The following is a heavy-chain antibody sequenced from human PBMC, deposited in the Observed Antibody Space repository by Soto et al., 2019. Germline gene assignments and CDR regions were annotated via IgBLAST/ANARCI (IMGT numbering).Heavy chain of an antibody. CDR2: ISSSSSYI. D-gene: IGHD6-19*01. CDR3: AREEGVAGNREDY. J-gene: IGHJ4*02. V-gene: IGHV3-21*01. CDR1: GFTFSSYS. Sequence: GGSLRLSCAASGFTFSSYSMNWVRQAPGKGLEWVSSISSSSSYIYYADSVKGRFTISRDNAKNSLYLQMNSLRAEDTAVYYCAREEGVAGNREDYWGQGTLVTVSS.